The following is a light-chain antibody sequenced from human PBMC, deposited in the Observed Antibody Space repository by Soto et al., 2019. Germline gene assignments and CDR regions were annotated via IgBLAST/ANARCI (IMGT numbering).Light chain of an antibody. CDR1: QSISSY. CDR3: QQSYSTPPT. J-gene: IGKJ1*01. CDR2: AAS. V-gene: IGKV1-39*01. Sequence: DIQMTQSPSSLSAALGDRFTITCLASQSISSYLNWYQQKPGKAPKLLIYAASSLQSGVPSRSSGSGSGTDFTLTISSLQPEDFATYYCQQSYSTPPTFGQVTKVDI.